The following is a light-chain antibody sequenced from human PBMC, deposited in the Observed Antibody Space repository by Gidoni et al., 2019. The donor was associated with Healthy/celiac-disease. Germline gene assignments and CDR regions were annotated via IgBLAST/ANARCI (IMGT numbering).Light chain of an antibody. CDR3: QQYNSYLRP. J-gene: IGKJ1*01. CDR2: KAS. V-gene: IGKV1-5*03. Sequence: IQLNQSPSTLAASVGDRFTITCRAKQQISSWLDWYQQKPGKAPKLLIYKASSLQSGVPSRFSGSGSGTEFTLTISSLQPDDFATYYCQQYNSYLRPFXQXTKVEIK. CDR1: QQISSW.